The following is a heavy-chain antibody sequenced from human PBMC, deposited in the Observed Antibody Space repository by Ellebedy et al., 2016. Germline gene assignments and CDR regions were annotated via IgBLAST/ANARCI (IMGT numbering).Heavy chain of an antibody. CDR1: GGSISSGDYY. CDR2: IYYSGST. J-gene: IGHJ4*02. CDR3: ARGKSGSYFFDY. Sequence: LRLSCTVSGGSISSGDYYWSWIRQPPGKGLEWIGYIYYSGSTYYNPSLKSRVTISVDTSKNQFSLKLSSVTAADTAVYYCARGKSGSYFFDYWGQGTLVTVSS. D-gene: IGHD1-26*01. V-gene: IGHV4-30-4*01.